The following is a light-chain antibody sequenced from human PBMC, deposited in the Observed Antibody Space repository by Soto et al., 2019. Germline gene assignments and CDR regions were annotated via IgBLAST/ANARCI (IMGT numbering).Light chain of an antibody. CDR1: QDIRSY. CDR2: AAS. V-gene: IGKV1-9*01. Sequence: IQLTRSPSSLSASLGDRVTITCRASQDIRSYLAWYQQKPGNAPKLLIYAASTLQNGVPSTFSGSGSGTDFTLTIDGLQPEDFATYYCQQINSFPHTFGQGTKLEIK. CDR3: QQINSFPHT. J-gene: IGKJ2*01.